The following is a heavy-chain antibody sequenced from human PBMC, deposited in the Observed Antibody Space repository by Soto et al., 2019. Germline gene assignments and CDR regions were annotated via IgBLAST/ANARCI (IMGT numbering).Heavy chain of an antibody. D-gene: IGHD2-15*01. J-gene: IGHJ6*02. Sequence: LVKVSCKASGGTFSSYAISWVRQAPGQGLEWMGGIIPIFGTANYAQKFQGRVTITADESTSTAYMELSSLRSEDTAVYYCAREMVAVKYYYYGMDVWGQGTTVTVSS. CDR2: IIPIFGTA. CDR1: GGTFSSYA. CDR3: AREMVAVKYYYYGMDV. V-gene: IGHV1-69*13.